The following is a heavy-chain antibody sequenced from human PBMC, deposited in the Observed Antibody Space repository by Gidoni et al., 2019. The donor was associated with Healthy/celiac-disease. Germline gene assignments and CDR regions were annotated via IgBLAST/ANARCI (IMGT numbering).Heavy chain of an antibody. Sequence: QVQLVQSGAEVKKPGSSVKVSCKASGGTFSSYTISWVRQAPGQGLEWMGRIIPILGIANYAQKCQGRVTITADKSTSTAYMELSSLRSEDTAVYYCARVEVTPPSKYYYGMDVWGQGTTVTVSS. CDR3: ARVEVTPPSKYYYGMDV. D-gene: IGHD2-21*02. V-gene: IGHV1-69*02. J-gene: IGHJ6*02. CDR2: IIPILGIA. CDR1: GGTFSSYT.